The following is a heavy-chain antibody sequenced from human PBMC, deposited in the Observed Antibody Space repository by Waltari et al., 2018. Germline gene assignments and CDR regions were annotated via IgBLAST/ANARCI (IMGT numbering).Heavy chain of an antibody. D-gene: IGHD3-10*01. CDR3: AREAGLLWFGEFSNDAFDI. CDR1: GYTLTSYA. Sequence: QVQLVRSGAEVKKPGASVKVSCKASGYTLTSYAMHWVRQAPGQRLEWMGWINAGNGNTKYSQEFQGRVTITRDTSASTAYMELSSLRSEDMAVYYCAREAGLLWFGEFSNDAFDIWGQGTMVTVSS. CDR2: INAGNGNT. V-gene: IGHV1-3*03. J-gene: IGHJ3*02.